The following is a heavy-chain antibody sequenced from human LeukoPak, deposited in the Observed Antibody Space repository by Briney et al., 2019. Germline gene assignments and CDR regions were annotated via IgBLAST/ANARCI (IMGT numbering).Heavy chain of an antibody. V-gene: IGHV3-30*02. Sequence: GGSLRLSCAASGFTFSSYGMHWVRQAPGKGLEWVAFIRYDGSNKYYADSVKGRFTISRDNSKNTLYLQMDSLRAEDTAVYYCAKGPVLHFSRSVGSGYHTPFDYWAKGPLVTVSS. J-gene: IGHJ4*02. CDR3: AKGPVLHFSRSVGSGYHTPFDY. CDR1: GFTFSSYG. CDR2: IRYDGSNK. D-gene: IGHD3-3*01.